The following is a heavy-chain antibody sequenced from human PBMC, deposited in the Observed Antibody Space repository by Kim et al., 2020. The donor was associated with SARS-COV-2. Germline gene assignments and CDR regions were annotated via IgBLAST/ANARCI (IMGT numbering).Heavy chain of an antibody. V-gene: IGHV3-66*01. D-gene: IGHD3-22*01. CDR3: AGTYDSSGYLDAFDI. J-gene: IGHJ3*02. CDR2: LYSGGST. CDR1: GFTVSSNY. Sequence: GGSLRLSCAASGFTVSSNYMSWVRQAPGKGLEWVSILYSGGSTYYADSVKGRFTISRDNSKNTLYLQMNSLRAEDTAVYYCAGTYDSSGYLDAFDIWGQGTMVTVSS.